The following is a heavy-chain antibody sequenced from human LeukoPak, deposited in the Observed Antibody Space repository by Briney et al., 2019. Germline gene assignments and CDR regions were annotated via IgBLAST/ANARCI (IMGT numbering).Heavy chain of an antibody. D-gene: IGHD3-22*01. CDR3: ARDQIDYYDSSGYYYVFDY. CDR1: GFTFSNYA. CDR2: ISYDGSNK. V-gene: IGHV3-30*04. J-gene: IGHJ4*02. Sequence: GGSLRLSCAASGFTFSNYAMYWVRQAPGKGLEWVAVISYDGSNKYYADSVKGRFTISRDNAKNSLYLQMNSLRAEDTAVYYCARDQIDYYDSSGYYYVFDYWGQGTLVTVSS.